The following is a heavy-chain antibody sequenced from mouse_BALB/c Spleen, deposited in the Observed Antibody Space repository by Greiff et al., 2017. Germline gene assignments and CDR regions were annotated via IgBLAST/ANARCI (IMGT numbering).Heavy chain of an antibody. CDR3: ARQELGDYWYFDV. J-gene: IGHJ1*01. V-gene: IGHV3-8*02. CDR1: GDSITSGY. CDR2: ISYSGST. D-gene: IGHD4-1*01. Sequence: EVKLVESGPSLVKPSQTLSLTCSVTGDSITSGYWNWIRKFPGNKLEYMGYISYSGSTYYNPSLKSRISITRDTSKNQYYLQLNSVTTEDTATYYCARQELGDYWYFDVWGAGTTVTVSS.